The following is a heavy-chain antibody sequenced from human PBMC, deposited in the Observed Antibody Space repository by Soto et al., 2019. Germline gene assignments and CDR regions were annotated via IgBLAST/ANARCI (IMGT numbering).Heavy chain of an antibody. V-gene: IGHV1-2*02. CDR3: ARERTDYYYYYGMDV. D-gene: IGHD1-1*01. Sequence: ASVKVSCKASGYTFTGYYMHWVRQAPGQGLEWMGWINPSSGGTNYAQKFQGRVTMTRDTSISTAYMELSRLRSDDTAVYYCARERTDYYYYYGMDVWGQGTTVTVSS. CDR1: GYTFTGYY. CDR2: INPSSGGT. J-gene: IGHJ6*02.